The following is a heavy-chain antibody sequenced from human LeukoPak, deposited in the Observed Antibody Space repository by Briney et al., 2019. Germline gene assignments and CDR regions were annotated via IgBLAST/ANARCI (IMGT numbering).Heavy chain of an antibody. CDR1: GGSISSYY. J-gene: IGHJ4*02. CDR2: IYYSGST. D-gene: IGHD5-12*01. CDR3: ARSGSGYLRFYFDY. V-gene: IGHV4-59*12. Sequence: SETLSLTCTVSGGSISSYYWSWLRQPPGKGLGWIGYIYYSGSTNYNPSLKGRVTLSVDTSKDQFSLTLRSVTAADRAVYSCARSGSGYLRFYFDYWGQGTLVTVSS.